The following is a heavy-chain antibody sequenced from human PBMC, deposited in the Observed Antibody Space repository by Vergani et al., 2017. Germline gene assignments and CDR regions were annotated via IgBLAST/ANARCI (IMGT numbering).Heavy chain of an antibody. CDR2: IRSKAYGGTT. J-gene: IGHJ4*02. CDR1: GFTFGDYA. D-gene: IGHD3-22*01. Sequence: EVQLVESGGGLVQPGRSLRLSCTASGFTFGDYAMSWFRQAPGKGLEWVGFIRSKAYGGTTEYAASVKGRFTISRDDSKSIAYLQMNSLKTEDTAVYYCARPTYYYDSSGYYHGGYFDYWGQGTLVTVSS. CDR3: ARPTYYYDSSGYYHGGYFDY. V-gene: IGHV3-49*03.